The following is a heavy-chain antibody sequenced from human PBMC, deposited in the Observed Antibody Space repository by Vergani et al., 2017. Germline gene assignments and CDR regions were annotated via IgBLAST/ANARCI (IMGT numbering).Heavy chain of an antibody. D-gene: IGHD2-15*01. CDR3: ARSRPYCTSGSCPAI. CDR1: GDSMNTYY. CDR2: IYDSGDT. Sequence: QVQLQESGPGLVKPSETLSLTCSVSGDSMNTYYWTWIRQPPGKELEWIGYIYDSGDTKYNPSLKSRVTMSLETSKSQFSLKLNSVTVADTAVYYCARSRPYCTSGSCPAIWGQGTLVTVSS. V-gene: IGHV4-59*08. J-gene: IGHJ4*02.